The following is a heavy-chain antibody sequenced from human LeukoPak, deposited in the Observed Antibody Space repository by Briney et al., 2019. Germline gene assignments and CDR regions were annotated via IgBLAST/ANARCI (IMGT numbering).Heavy chain of an antibody. J-gene: IGHJ4*02. CDR3: ARGQEDWDLLQRAVNFDY. CDR2: IYTSGST. D-gene: IGHD1-26*01. CDR1: GGSISSYY. V-gene: IGHV4-4*07. Sequence: EASETLSLTCTVSGGSISSYYWSWIRQPAGKGLEWIGRIYTSGSTNYNPSLKSRVTMSVDTSKNQFSLKLSSVTAADTAVYYCARGQEDWDLLQRAVNFDYWGQGTLVTVSS.